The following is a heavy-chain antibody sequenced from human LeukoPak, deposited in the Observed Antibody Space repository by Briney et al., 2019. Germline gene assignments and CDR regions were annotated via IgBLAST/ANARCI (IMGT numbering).Heavy chain of an antibody. V-gene: IGHV3-33*06. D-gene: IGHD5-18*01. CDR3: AKDISRYSYGWAFDY. J-gene: IGHJ4*02. CDR2: IWYDGSNK. Sequence: GGSLRLSCAASGFTFSSYGMQWVRQAPGKGLEWVAVIWYDGSNKYYADSVKGRFTISRDNSKNTLYLQMNSLRAEDTAVYYCAKDISRYSYGWAFDYWGQGTLVTVSS. CDR1: GFTFSSYG.